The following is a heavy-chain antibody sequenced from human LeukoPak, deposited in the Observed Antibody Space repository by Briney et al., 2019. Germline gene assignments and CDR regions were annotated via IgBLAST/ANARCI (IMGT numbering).Heavy chain of an antibody. Sequence: SETLSLTCTVSGGSISSYYWSWIRQPPGKGLEWIGYIYYSGSTNYNPSLKSRVTISVDTSKNQLSLKLSSVTAADTAVYYCARSGRYCSSTSCYVGRSVGWFDPWGQGTLVTVSS. CDR2: IYYSGST. CDR1: GGSISSYY. V-gene: IGHV4-59*01. J-gene: IGHJ5*02. CDR3: ARSGRYCSSTSCYVGRSVGWFDP. D-gene: IGHD2-2*01.